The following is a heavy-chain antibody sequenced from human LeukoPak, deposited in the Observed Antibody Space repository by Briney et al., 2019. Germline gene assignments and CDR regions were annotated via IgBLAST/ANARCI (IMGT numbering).Heavy chain of an antibody. J-gene: IGHJ4*02. V-gene: IGHV4-39*01. D-gene: IGHD4-17*01. CDR1: GGSISSSGYY. CDR2: IYYSGST. CDR3: ARHRPTDYGGFDY. Sequence: SETLSLTCTVSGGSISSSGYYWGWIRQPPGKGLEWIGSIYYSGSTYYNPSLKSRVTISVDTSKNQFSLKLSSVTAADTAVYYCARHRPTDYGGFDYWGQGTLVTVSS.